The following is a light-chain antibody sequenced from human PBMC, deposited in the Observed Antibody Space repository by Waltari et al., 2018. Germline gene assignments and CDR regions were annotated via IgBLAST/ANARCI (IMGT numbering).Light chain of an antibody. Sequence: SYELTQPPSVSVSPGQTARITCSSDALSKQFVYWYQRKAGQAPVLVIYKDDERPAGIPERFSGSSSGTTVTLTSSGVQAEDEADYYCQSSDRGGYVVFGGGTKLTVL. CDR1: ALSKQF. CDR2: KDD. J-gene: IGLJ2*01. CDR3: QSSDRGGYVV. V-gene: IGLV3-25*03.